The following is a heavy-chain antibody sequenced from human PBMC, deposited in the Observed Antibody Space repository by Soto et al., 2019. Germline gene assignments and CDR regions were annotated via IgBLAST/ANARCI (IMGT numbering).Heavy chain of an antibody. CDR1: GFTFSSYG. CDR3: ARDRGPPVAAHEYFQH. D-gene: IGHD6-19*01. V-gene: IGHV3-33*01. Sequence: GGSLRLSCAASGFTFSSYGMHWVRQAPGKGLEWVAVIWYDGSNKYYADSVKGRFTISRDNSKNTLYLQMNSLRAEDTAVYYCARDRGPPVAAHEYFQHWGQGTPVTVSS. J-gene: IGHJ1*01. CDR2: IWYDGSNK.